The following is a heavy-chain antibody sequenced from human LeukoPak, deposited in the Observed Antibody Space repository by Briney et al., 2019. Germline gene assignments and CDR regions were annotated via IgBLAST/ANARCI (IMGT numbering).Heavy chain of an antibody. Sequence: SVKVSCKASGGTFSSYAISWVRQAPGQGLEWMGRIIPIFGTANYAQKFQGRVTITTDESTSTAYMELSSLRSEDTAVYYCARARDKYYYGSGSYSEKYYFDYWGQGTLVTVSS. CDR3: ARARDKYYYGSGSYSEKYYFDY. CDR1: GGTFSSYA. CDR2: IIPIFGTA. V-gene: IGHV1-69*05. D-gene: IGHD3-10*01. J-gene: IGHJ4*02.